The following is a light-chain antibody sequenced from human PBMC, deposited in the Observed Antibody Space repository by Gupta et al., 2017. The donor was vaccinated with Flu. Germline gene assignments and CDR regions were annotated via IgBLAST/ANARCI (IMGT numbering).Light chain of an antibody. CDR1: QSIRSSY. CDR3: QQEYNSPIT. V-gene: IGKV3-20*01. CDR2: GAS. J-gene: IGKJ3*01. Sequence: GTLTLSPGEIATLSCRASQSIRSSYLAWYQQKPGRAPRLLIHGASSRLAGMPDRFSGSGSGTDFTLTISGREPADFAVYCCQQEYNSPITFGPGTKVEI.